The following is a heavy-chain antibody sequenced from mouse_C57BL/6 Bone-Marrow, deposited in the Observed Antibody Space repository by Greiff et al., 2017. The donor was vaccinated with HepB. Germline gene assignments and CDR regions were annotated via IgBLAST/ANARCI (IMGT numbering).Heavy chain of an antibody. V-gene: IGHV5-12*01. J-gene: IGHJ3*01. CDR3: ARQDYGNYPAWFAY. Sequence: EVQRVESGGGLVQPGGSLKLSCAASGFTFSDYYMYWVRQTPEKRLEWVAYISNGGGSTYYPDTVKGRFTISRDNAKNTLYLQMSRLKSEDTAMYYCARQDYGNYPAWFAYWGQGTLVTVSA. CDR1: GFTFSDYY. CDR2: ISNGGGST. D-gene: IGHD2-1*01.